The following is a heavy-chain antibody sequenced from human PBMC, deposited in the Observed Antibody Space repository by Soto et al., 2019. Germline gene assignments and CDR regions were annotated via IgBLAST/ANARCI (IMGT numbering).Heavy chain of an antibody. Sequence: EVQLVVSGGGLVKPGGSLRLSCAASGFTFSSYSMSWVRQAPGKGLEWVSSISSSSSYIYYADSVKGRFTISRDNAKNSLYLQMNSLRAEDTAVYYCARAYCGGDCYANFDYWGQGTLVTVSS. CDR3: ARAYCGGDCYANFDY. J-gene: IGHJ4*02. CDR1: GFTFSSYS. D-gene: IGHD2-21*01. V-gene: IGHV3-21*01. CDR2: ISSSSSYI.